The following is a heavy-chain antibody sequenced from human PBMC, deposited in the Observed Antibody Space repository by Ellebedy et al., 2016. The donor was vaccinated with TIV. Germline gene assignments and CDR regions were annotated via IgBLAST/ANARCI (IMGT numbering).Heavy chain of an antibody. V-gene: IGHV4-59*01. Sequence: MPSETLSLTCTVSGGSISNYYWSWIRQPPGKGLEWIGYIYHSGSTNCNPSLKRRVTISVDTSKNQFSLKLTSVTAADTAVYYCARRDKGGATMKAFDYWGQGTLVTVSS. CDR3: ARRDKGGATMKAFDY. CDR2: IYHSGST. D-gene: IGHD1-26*01. CDR1: GGSISNYY. J-gene: IGHJ4*02.